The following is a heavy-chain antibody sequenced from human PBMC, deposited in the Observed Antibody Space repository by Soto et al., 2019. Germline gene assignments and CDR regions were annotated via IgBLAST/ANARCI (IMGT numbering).Heavy chain of an antibody. CDR2: ISYSGST. CDR1: GDSITTVGYY. J-gene: IGHJ4*02. CDR3: TRGDY. V-gene: IGHV4-31*03. Sequence: QVQLQESGPGLVKPSQTLSLTCTVSGDSITTVGYYWTWIRQHPGQGLEWIGFISYSGSTYYSSSLKGRVAISAEPSKNQFSLKLNSVTAADTAVYYCTRGDYWGQGTLVTVSS.